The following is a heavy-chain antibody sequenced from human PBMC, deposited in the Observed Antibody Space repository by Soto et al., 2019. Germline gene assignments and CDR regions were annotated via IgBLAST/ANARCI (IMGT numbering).Heavy chain of an antibody. CDR2: ISDSGDTT. D-gene: IGHD3-10*01. J-gene: IGHJ4*02. Sequence: GESLKISCAASGFTFSIYDMHWVRQAPGKGLEWVSRISDSGDTTHYADSVKGRFTNSRDNSENTVYLQMNSLRAEDTAIYFCARNYISGSAFGYWGQGTLVTVSS. CDR3: ARNYISGSAFGY. V-gene: IGHV3-23*01. CDR1: GFTFSIYD.